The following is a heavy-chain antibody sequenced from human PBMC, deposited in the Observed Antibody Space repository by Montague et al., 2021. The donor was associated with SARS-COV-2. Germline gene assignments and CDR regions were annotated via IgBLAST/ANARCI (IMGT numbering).Heavy chain of an antibody. CDR2: IYYGGST. J-gene: IGHJ3*02. V-gene: IGHV4-39*07. Sequence: SETLSLTCTVSGGSISSSSYYWGWIRQPPGKGLEWIGSIYYGGSTNYNPSLKSRVTISVDTSKNQFSLKLSSVTAADTAVYYCARGSGWMGNAFDIWGQGTMVTVSS. CDR3: ARGSGWMGNAFDI. CDR1: GGSISSSSYY. D-gene: IGHD6-19*01.